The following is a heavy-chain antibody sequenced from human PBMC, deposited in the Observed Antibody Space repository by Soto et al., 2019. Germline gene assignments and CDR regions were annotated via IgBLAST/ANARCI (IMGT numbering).Heavy chain of an antibody. CDR2: VSCDGRNT. Sequence: GGCMRLSCAASGFTFSNYAMHWGRQAPGEGLNWAAAVSCDGRNTYYADSVKGRFTISRDHSNNTLYLQMTRLRPEHAALSYSATVVSHSRRGSYFVDLWGQATLVTVSS. J-gene: IGHJ5*02. D-gene: IGHD6-19*01. V-gene: IGHV3-30-3*01. CDR3: ATVVSHSRRGSYFVDL. CDR1: GFTFSNYA.